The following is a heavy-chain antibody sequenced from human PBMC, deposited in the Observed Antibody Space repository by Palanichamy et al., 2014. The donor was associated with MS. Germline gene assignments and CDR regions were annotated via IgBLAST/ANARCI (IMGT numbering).Heavy chain of an antibody. CDR2: ISAYNGNT. D-gene: IGHD6-13*01. CDR1: GYTFTTSG. V-gene: IGHV1-18*01. CDR3: ARDPSRQIATPGTWFDP. J-gene: IGHJ5*02. Sequence: QVQLVQSGAEVKKPGASVKVSCKASGYTFTTSGISWVRQAPGQGLEWMGWISAYNGNTNYAQNVQGRVTMTTDTSTSTAYMELRSLRSDDTTVYYCARDPSRQIATPGTWFDPWGQGTLVTVSS.